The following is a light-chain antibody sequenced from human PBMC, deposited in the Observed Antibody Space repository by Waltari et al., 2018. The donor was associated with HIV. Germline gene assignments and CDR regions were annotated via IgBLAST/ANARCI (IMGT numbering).Light chain of an antibody. Sequence: QSALTQPPSASGSPGPSVPIPCTGTSSDVGGYNHLSWYQQHPGKAPNLMIYEVSKRPSGVPDRFSGSKSDTTASLTVSGLQAEDEADYYCSSYAGSNNFDVVFGGGTKLTVL. V-gene: IGLV2-8*01. CDR1: SSDVGGYNH. J-gene: IGLJ2*01. CDR2: EVS. CDR3: SSYAGSNNFDVV.